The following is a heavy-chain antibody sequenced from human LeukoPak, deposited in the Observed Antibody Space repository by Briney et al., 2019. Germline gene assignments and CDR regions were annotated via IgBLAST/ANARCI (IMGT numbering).Heavy chain of an antibody. V-gene: IGHV3-7*01. D-gene: IGHD2-8*01. CDR3: ARLKDDVTKLDY. J-gene: IGHJ4*02. CDR2: INQDGSQK. CDR1: GFTFSRSA. Sequence: PGGSLRLSCAASGFTFSRSAMNWVRQAPGKGLEWVANINQDGSQKRYVDSVQGRFTISRDNTKNSLFLQMNSLRAEDTAVYYCARLKDDVTKLDYWGQGTLVAVSS.